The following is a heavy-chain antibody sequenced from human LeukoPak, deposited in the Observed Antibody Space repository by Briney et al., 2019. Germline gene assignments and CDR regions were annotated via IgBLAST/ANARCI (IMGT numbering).Heavy chain of an antibody. V-gene: IGHV4-59*06. D-gene: IGHD5-24*01. CDR2: IYYSGST. CDR1: GDSLSSYY. CDR3: AGWLPPYYFDY. J-gene: IGHJ4*02. Sequence: SETLSLTCTVSGDSLSSYYWSWIRQPPGKGLEWIGYIYYSGSTYYYPSLKSRVTLSVDTSKNQFSLKLSSVTAADTAVYYCAGWLPPYYFDYWGQGTLVTVSS.